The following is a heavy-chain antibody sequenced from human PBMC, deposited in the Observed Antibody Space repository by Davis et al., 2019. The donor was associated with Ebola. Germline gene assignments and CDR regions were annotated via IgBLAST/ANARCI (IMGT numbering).Heavy chain of an antibody. CDR3: ARETGMDV. V-gene: IGHV3-53*05. CDR1: GFTVSSNY. Sequence: GESLKISCAASGFTVSSNYMSWVRQAPGKGLEWVSAISGSGGSTYYADSVKGRFTISRDNSKNTLYLQMNSLRAEDTAVYYCARETGMDVWGKGTTVTVSS. J-gene: IGHJ6*04. CDR2: ISGSGGST. D-gene: IGHD7-27*01.